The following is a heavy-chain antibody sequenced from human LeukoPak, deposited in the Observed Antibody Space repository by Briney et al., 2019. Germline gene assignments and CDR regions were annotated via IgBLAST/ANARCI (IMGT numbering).Heavy chain of an antibody. V-gene: IGHV1-18*01. J-gene: IGHJ4*02. CDR1: GYTFTSYG. D-gene: IGHD6-19*01. CDR2: ISAYNGNT. Sequence: ASVKVSCKASGYTFTSYGISWVRQAPGQGLEWMGWISAYNGNTNYAQKLQGRVTMTTDTSTSTAYMELRSLRSDDTAVYYCARDYRIAVADRALYYWGQGTLVTVSS. CDR3: ARDYRIAVADRALYY.